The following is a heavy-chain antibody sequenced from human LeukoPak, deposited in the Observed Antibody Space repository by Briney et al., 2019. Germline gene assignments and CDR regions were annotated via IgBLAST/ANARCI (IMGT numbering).Heavy chain of an antibody. J-gene: IGHJ3*02. Sequence: GGSLRLSCAASGFSFSSYWMHWVRQVPGEGLVWVARIQYDGSTTNYADSVKGRFTISRDNAKETLYVQMNSLRAEDTAVYYCARALVAGVTLNALDIWGQGTMVTVSS. CDR1: GFSFSSYW. CDR2: IQYDGSTT. V-gene: IGHV3-74*01. CDR3: ARALVAGVTLNALDI. D-gene: IGHD2-15*01.